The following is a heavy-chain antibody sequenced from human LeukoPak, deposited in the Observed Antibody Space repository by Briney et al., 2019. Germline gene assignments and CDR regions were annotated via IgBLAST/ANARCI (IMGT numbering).Heavy chain of an antibody. CDR3: AKRGSTTLDY. J-gene: IGHJ4*02. V-gene: IGHV3-30*02. Sequence: GGSLRLSCAASGFTFSSYGMHWVRQAPGKGLEWVAFIRYDGSNRYYADSVKGRFTISRDNSKNTVYLQMHSLRAEDTAVYYCAKRGSTTLDYWGQGTLVTVSS. D-gene: IGHD1-14*01. CDR2: IRYDGSNR. CDR1: GFTFSSYG.